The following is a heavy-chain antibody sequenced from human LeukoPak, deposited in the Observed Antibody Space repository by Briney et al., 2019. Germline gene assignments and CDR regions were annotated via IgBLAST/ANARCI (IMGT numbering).Heavy chain of an antibody. V-gene: IGHV1-2*02. CDR2: INPNSGGT. D-gene: IGHD3-16*02. CDR1: GSTFTGYY. Sequence: ASVKVSCKASGSTFTGYYMHWVRQAPGQGLEWMGWINPNSGGTNYAQKFQGRVTMTRDTSISTAYMELSRLRSDDTAVYYCARVPTDVWGSYRPFDPWGQGTLVTVPS. CDR3: ARVPTDVWGSYRPFDP. J-gene: IGHJ5*02.